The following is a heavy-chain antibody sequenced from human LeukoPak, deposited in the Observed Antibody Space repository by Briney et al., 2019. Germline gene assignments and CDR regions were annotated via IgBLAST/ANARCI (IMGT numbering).Heavy chain of an antibody. CDR2: ISDDGSNK. CDR1: GFTFNTYG. D-gene: IGHD2-8*01. Sequence: GGSLRLSCAGSGFTFNTYGLHWVRQTPGKGLEWLAAISDDGSNKYYADSVKGRFTISRDNSKSALYLQLSSLRTDDTAVYYCAGSLGYCTSNVCYLKYWGQGTLVTVSS. J-gene: IGHJ4*02. CDR3: AGSLGYCTSNVCYLKY. V-gene: IGHV3-30*03.